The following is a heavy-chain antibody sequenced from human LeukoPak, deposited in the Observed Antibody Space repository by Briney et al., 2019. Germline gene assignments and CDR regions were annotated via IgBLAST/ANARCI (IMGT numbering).Heavy chain of an antibody. CDR1: GFTFSDYY. J-gene: IGHJ4*02. D-gene: IGHD3-10*01. Sequence: GGSLRLSCAASGFTFSDYYMSWIRQAPGKGLEWVSAISGSGGSIGYADSVKGRFTISRDNAKNSQYLQMNSLRAEDTALYYCAKDIFTMVRGVVDYWGQGTLVTVSS. CDR3: AKDIFTMVRGVVDY. V-gene: IGHV3-9*01. CDR2: ISGSGGSI.